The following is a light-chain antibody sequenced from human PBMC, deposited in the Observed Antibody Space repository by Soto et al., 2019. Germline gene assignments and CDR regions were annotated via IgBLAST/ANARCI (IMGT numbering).Light chain of an antibody. J-gene: IGKJ1*01. CDR3: QQYKSYST. CDR2: DAS. CDR1: QSITIW. Sequence: DIQMTQSPSTLSASIGDSVTITCRASQSITIWLAWYQQKPGKAPKLLIYDASSLESGVPSRFSGSVSGTEFTLTISSLQPDDFATYYCQQYKSYSTFGQGTKVDIK. V-gene: IGKV1-5*01.